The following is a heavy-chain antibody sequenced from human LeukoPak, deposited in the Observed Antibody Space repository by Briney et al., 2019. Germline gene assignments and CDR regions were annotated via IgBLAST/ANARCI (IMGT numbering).Heavy chain of an antibody. Sequence: GGALRISCAGSGFNFSSYWMNLVRQAPGKGAEGVANIKQDGSEKYYVDSVKGRFTISRDNAENSLYLQMNSLRAEDTAVYFCAREGNYGDYDYYWGQGTLVTVSS. CDR3: AREGNYGDYDYY. CDR1: GFNFSSYW. J-gene: IGHJ4*02. D-gene: IGHD4-17*01. CDR2: IKQDGSEK. V-gene: IGHV3-7*01.